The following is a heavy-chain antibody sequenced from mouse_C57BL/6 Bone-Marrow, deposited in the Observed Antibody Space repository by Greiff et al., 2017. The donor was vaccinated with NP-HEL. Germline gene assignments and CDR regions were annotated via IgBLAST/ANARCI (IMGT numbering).Heavy chain of an antibody. V-gene: IGHV4-1*01. D-gene: IGHD2-5*01. CDR2: INPDSSTI. Sequence: EVKLQESGGGLVQPGGSLKLSCAASGIDFSRYWMSWVRRAPGKGLEWIGEINPDSSTINYAPSLKDKFIISRDNAKNTLYLQMSKVRSEDTALYYCARPNYSNYYAMDYWGQGTSVTVSS. CDR3: ARPNYSNYYAMDY. J-gene: IGHJ4*01. CDR1: GIDFSRYW.